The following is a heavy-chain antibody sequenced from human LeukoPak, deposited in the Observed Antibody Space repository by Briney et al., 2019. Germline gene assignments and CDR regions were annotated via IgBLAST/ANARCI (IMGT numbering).Heavy chain of an antibody. V-gene: IGHV4-59*08. CDR2: MFYNVST. CDR3: ARVDGSGSYLSGFFQH. D-gene: IGHD3-10*01. Sequence: SETLSLTCTVFGGSISSYYWNWIRQSPGKGVEWIAYMFYNVSTNYSPSLKSRVTISVDTSKNQFSLKLISVTAADTAVYFCARVDGSGSYLSGFFQHWGQGTLATVSS. CDR1: GGSISSYY. J-gene: IGHJ1*01.